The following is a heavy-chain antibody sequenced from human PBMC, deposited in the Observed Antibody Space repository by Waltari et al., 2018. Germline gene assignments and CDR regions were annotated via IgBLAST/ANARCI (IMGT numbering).Heavy chain of an antibody. CDR2: FDPEDGET. Sequence: QVQLVQSGAEVKKPGASVKVSCKVSGYTLTELSMHWVRQAPGKGLEWMGGFDPEDGETIYAQKFQGRVTMTEDTSTDTAYMELSSLRSEDTAVYYCATLEGRSGGSAVILTPFDPWGQGTLVTVSS. D-gene: IGHD1-26*01. V-gene: IGHV1-24*01. CDR1: GYTLTELS. CDR3: ATLEGRSGGSAVILTPFDP. J-gene: IGHJ5*02.